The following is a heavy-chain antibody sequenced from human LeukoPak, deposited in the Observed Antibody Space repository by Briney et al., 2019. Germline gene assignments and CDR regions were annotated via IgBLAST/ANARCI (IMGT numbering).Heavy chain of an antibody. V-gene: IGHV3-23*01. D-gene: IGHD4-17*01. CDR2: ITGGHYPT. Sequence: SGGSLRLSCAASGFSFSSFAMTWVRQAPGKGLEWVSSITGGHYPTYNTDSVKGRFTISRDNSKNTLYLQMNSLRADDTAVYYCTKDPNGDYVGAFDPWCQGTLVTVSS. J-gene: IGHJ5*02. CDR3: TKDPNGDYVGAFDP. CDR1: GFSFSSFA.